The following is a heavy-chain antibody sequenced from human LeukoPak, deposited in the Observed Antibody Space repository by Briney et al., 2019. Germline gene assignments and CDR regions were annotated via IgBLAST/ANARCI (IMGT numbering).Heavy chain of an antibody. CDR2: ISSSGSTI. CDR1: GFTFSSYS. D-gene: IGHD2-2*02. V-gene: IGHV3-48*04. CDR3: ARERKKCSSTSCYRVYYYMDV. J-gene: IGHJ6*03. Sequence: GGSLRLSCAASGFTFSSYSMSWIRQAPGKGLEWVSYISSSGSTIYYADSVKGRFTISRDNAKNSLYLQMNSLRAEDTAVYYCARERKKCSSTSCYRVYYYMDVWGKGTTVTVSS.